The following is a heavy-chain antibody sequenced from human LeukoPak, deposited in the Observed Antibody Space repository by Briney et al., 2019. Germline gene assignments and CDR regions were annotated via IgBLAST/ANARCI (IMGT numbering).Heavy chain of an antibody. CDR1: GGTFSSYA. CDR3: ARSAATIGRGGYYFDY. CDR2: IIPILGIA. D-gene: IGHD5-12*01. J-gene: IGHJ4*02. Sequence: SVKVSCKASGGTFSSYAISWVRQAPGQGLEWMGRIIPILGIANYAQKFQGRVTITADKSTSTAYMELSSLRSEDTAVYYCARSAATIGRGGYYFDYWGQGTLVTVSS. V-gene: IGHV1-69*04.